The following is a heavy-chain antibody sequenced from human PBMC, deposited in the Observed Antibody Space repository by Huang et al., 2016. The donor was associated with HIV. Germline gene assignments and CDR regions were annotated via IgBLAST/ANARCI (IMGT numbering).Heavy chain of an antibody. CDR2: ISYDGKTK. V-gene: IGHV3-30*18. J-gene: IGHJ4*02. Sequence: QVQLVESGGGVVQPGRSLRISCAASGFPFSSYGMHWVRHAPGKGLEWVEVISYDGKTKYYADSVKGRFSISRDNSKTTVYLQLNSLRVEDTAVHYCAKGGSAAAVLDFWGQGTLVTVSS. CDR1: GFPFSSYG. CDR3: AKGGSAAAVLDF. D-gene: IGHD6-13*01.